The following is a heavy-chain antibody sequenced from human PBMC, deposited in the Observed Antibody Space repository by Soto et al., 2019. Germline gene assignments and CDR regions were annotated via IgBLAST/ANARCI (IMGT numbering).Heavy chain of an antibody. Sequence: QVQLVESGGGVVQPGRSLRLSCAASGFTFSSYGMHWVRQAPGKGLEWVAVIWYDGSNKYYADSVKGRFTISRDNSKNTLYLQMNSLRAEDTAVYYCARASHIAGLDYWGQGTLVTVSS. J-gene: IGHJ4*02. D-gene: IGHD6-13*01. CDR3: ARASHIAGLDY. CDR2: IWYDGSNK. V-gene: IGHV3-33*01. CDR1: GFTFSSYG.